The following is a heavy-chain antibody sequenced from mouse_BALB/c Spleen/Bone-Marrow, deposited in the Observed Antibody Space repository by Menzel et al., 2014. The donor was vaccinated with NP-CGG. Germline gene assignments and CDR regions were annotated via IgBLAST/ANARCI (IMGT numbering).Heavy chain of an antibody. J-gene: IGHJ4*01. Sequence: ESGAELVRPGVSVKISCKGSGYTFTDYAIHWVKQSHAKSLEWIGLISGYYGDAIYNQKFKGKATMTVDKSSSTAYMDLARLTSEDSAIYYCARSGKVRNAMDYWGQGTPVTVSS. CDR3: ARSGKVRNAMDY. D-gene: IGHD2-14*01. V-gene: IGHV1S137*01. CDR2: ISGYYGDA. CDR1: GYTFTDYA.